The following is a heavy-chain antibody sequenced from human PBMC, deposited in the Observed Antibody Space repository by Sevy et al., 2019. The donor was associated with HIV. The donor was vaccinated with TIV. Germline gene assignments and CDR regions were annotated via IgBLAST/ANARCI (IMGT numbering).Heavy chain of an antibody. CDR1: GYTFTSYG. V-gene: IGHV1-18*01. J-gene: IGHJ4*02. Sequence: ASVKVSCKASGYTFTSYGIAWVRQAPGQGLEWMGWISAYNSNTNYAREFQGRLTMTTDTSTTTVYMDLRSLRSDDTAVYYCAFTKGVFGVVMTSFFFDFWGQGTPVTVSS. CDR2: ISAYNSNT. D-gene: IGHD3-3*01. CDR3: AFTKGVFGVVMTSFFFDF.